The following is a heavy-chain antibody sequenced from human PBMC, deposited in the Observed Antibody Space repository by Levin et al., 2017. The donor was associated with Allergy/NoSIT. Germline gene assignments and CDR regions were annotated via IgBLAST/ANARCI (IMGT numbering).Heavy chain of an antibody. J-gene: IGHJ4*02. CDR1: GFTFSSYA. CDR2: ITGSGSST. Sequence: GESLKISCAASGFTFSSYAMSWVRQAPGKGLEWVSAITGSGSSTYYADSVKGRFTISRDNSKNTLYLQMNSLRAEDTAIYYCAKPHANSGSYYYFDYWGQGTLVTVSS. V-gene: IGHV3-23*01. D-gene: IGHD1-26*01. CDR3: AKPHANSGSYYYFDY.